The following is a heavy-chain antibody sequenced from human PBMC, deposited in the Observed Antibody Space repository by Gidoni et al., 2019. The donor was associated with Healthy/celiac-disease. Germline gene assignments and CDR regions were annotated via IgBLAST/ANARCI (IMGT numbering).Heavy chain of an antibody. CDR3: AKDPTVTPKHGAFDI. Sequence: EVQLLESGGGLVQPGGSLRLSCAASGFPFSSYAMSWVRQAPGKGLEWVSAISGSGGSTYYADSVKGRFTISRDNSKNTQYLQMNSLRAEDTAVYYCAKDPTVTPKHGAFDIWGQGTMVTVSS. D-gene: IGHD4-4*01. CDR2: ISGSGGST. V-gene: IGHV3-23*01. J-gene: IGHJ3*02. CDR1: GFPFSSYA.